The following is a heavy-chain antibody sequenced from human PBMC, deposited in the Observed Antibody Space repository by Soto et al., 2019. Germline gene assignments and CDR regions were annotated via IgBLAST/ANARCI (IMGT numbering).Heavy chain of an antibody. J-gene: IGHJ4*02. Sequence: SLRLSCAASGFTFSGSAMHWVRQASGKGLQWVGRIGSKANSYATAYAASVKGRFTISRDDSKNTAYLQMNSLKTEDTAVYYCRGTSSGSPDYWGRGTLVTVS. V-gene: IGHV3-73*01. CDR1: GFTFSGSA. D-gene: IGHD1-26*01. CDR2: IGSKANSYAT. CDR3: RGTSSGSPDY.